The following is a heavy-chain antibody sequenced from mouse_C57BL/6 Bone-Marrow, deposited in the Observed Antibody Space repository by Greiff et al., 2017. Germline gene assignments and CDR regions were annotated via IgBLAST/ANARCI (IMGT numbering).Heavy chain of an antibody. J-gene: IGHJ1*03. CDR1: GYTFTDYN. CDR3: ARSYYYGSSPWYFDV. V-gene: IGHV1-18*01. D-gene: IGHD1-1*01. Sequence: VQLQQSGPELVKPGASVKIPCKASGYTFTDYNMDWVKQSHGKSLEWIGDINPNNGGTIYNQKFKGKATLTVDKSSSTAYMELRSLTSEDTAVYYCARSYYYGSSPWYFDVWGRGTTVTVSS. CDR2: INPNNGGT.